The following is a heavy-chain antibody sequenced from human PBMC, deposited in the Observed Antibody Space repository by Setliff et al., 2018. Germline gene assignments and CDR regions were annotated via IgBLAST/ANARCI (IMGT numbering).Heavy chain of an antibody. CDR3: ARDNNPGYRGYWGRFDY. CDR1: GGSFSAYY. Sequence: SETLSLTCAVYGGSFSAYYWSWIRQHPGKGLEWIGYIYYSGSTYYNPSLKSRVTISVDTSKNQFSLKLSSVTAADTAVYYCARDNNPGYRGYWGRFDYWGQGTLVTVSS. V-gene: IGHV4-31*11. J-gene: IGHJ4*02. D-gene: IGHD3-16*02. CDR2: IYYSGST.